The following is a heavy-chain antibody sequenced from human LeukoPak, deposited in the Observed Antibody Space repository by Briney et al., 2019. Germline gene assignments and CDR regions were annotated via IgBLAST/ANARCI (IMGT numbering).Heavy chain of an antibody. D-gene: IGHD6-13*01. CDR3: AKATILRIAAAPVDY. CDR1: GFTFSSYA. CDR2: ISGSGGST. V-gene: IGHV3-23*01. J-gene: IGHJ4*02. Sequence: GGSLRLSCAASGFTFSSYAMSWVRQAPGKGLEWVLAISGSGGSTYYADSVKGRFTISRDNSKDTLYLQMNSLRAEDTAVYYCAKATILRIAAAPVDYWGQGTLVTVSS.